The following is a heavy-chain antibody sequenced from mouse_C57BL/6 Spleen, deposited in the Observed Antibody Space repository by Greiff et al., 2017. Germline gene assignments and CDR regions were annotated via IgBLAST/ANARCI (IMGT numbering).Heavy chain of an antibody. CDR3: ARNEYGSSPYYARDY. D-gene: IGHD1-1*01. Sequence: QVQLQQSGPELVKPGASVKISCKASGYAFSSSWMNWVQQRPGKGLEWLGRIYPGDGDTNYNGKFKGKATLTADKSSSTTYMQLSSLTTGEFAVYLCARNEYGSSPYYARDYWGQGPSVTGSS. CDR2: IYPGDGDT. CDR1: GYAFSSSW. V-gene: IGHV1-82*01. J-gene: IGHJ4*01.